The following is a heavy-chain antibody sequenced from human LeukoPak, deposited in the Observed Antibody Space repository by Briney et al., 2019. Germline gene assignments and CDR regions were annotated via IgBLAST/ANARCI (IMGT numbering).Heavy chain of an antibody. CDR1: GYTFTGYY. D-gene: IGHD2-15*01. J-gene: IGHJ4*02. Sequence: ASVKVSCKASGYTFTGYYMHWVRQAPGQGLEWMGWINPNSGGTNHAQKFQGRVTMTRDTSISTAYMELSRLRSDDTAVYYCARESCSGGSCYNGYWGQGTLVTVSS. CDR3: ARESCSGGSCYNGY. CDR2: INPNSGGT. V-gene: IGHV1-2*02.